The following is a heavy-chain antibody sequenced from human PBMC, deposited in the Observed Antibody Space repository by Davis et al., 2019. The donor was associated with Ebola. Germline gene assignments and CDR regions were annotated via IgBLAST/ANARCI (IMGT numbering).Heavy chain of an antibody. D-gene: IGHD6-19*01. V-gene: IGHV3-30*04. Sequence: GESLKISCAASGFTFSGSAMQWVRQAPGKGLEWVAIILYDGRNEDYADSVKGRFTISRDNSKNTLYLQMNSLRAEDTAVYYCAKDVRQSSGWYRSDYYYYYMDVWGKGTTVTVSS. CDR3: AKDVRQSSGWYRSDYYYYYMDV. J-gene: IGHJ6*03. CDR2: ILYDGRNE. CDR1: GFTFSGSA.